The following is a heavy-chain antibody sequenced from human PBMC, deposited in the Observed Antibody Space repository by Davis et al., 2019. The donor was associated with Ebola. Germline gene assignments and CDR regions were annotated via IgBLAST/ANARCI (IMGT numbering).Heavy chain of an antibody. Sequence: SETLSLTCTVSGGSISSYYWSWIRQPPGKGLEWIGEINHSGSTNYNPSLKSRVTISVDTSKNQFSLKLSSVTAADTAVYYCARGQRIAVAGTLTYYYYYGMDVWGQGTTVTVSS. D-gene: IGHD6-19*01. V-gene: IGHV4-34*01. J-gene: IGHJ6*02. CDR3: ARGQRIAVAGTLTYYYYYGMDV. CDR1: GGSISSYY. CDR2: INHSGST.